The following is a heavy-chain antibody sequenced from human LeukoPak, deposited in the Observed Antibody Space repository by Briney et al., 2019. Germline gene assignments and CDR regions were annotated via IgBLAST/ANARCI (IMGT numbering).Heavy chain of an antibody. CDR3: AEIGFVAVRGPRDAFDI. CDR2: ISAYNGNT. J-gene: IGHJ3*02. CDR1: GYTFTSYG. Sequence: GASVKVSCKASGYTFTSYGISWVRQAPGQGPEWMGWISAYNGNTNYAQKLQGRVTMTTDTSTSTAYMELRSLRSDDTAVYYCAEIGFVAVRGPRDAFDIWGQGTMVTVSS. V-gene: IGHV1-18*01. D-gene: IGHD3-10*01.